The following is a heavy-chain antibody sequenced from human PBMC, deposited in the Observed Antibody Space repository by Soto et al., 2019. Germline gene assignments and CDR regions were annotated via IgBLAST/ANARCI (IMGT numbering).Heavy chain of an antibody. V-gene: IGHV3-30-3*01. Sequence: PGGSLRLSCAASGFTFSSYAIHWVRQAPGKGLEWVAVILYDGSNKYYADSVKGRFTIFRDNSKNTLYLQMNSLRTEDTAVYYCARAGSISMIVVTNFGYWGQGTLVTVSS. CDR1: GFTFSSYA. J-gene: IGHJ4*02. D-gene: IGHD3-22*01. CDR2: ILYDGSNK. CDR3: ARAGSISMIVVTNFGY.